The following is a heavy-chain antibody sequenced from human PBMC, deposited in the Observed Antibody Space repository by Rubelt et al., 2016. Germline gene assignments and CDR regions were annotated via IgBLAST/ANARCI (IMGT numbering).Heavy chain of an antibody. Sequence: QVQLVQSGAEVKKPGASVKVSCKASGYTFTSYAMHWVRQAPGQRLEWMGWINAGTGNTKYSQKFQGRVTITRDTSASTAYMELSSLRSEDTAVYYCARDKEWLATRGFQNWFDPWGQGTLVTVSS. J-gene: IGHJ5*02. CDR1: GYTFTSYA. V-gene: IGHV1-3*01. CDR3: ARDKEWLATRGFQNWFDP. CDR2: INAGTGNT. D-gene: IGHD6-19*01.